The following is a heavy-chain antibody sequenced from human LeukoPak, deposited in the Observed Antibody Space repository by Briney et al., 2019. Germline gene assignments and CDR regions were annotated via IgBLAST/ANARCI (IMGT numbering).Heavy chain of an antibody. Sequence: GESLKISCQGSGYTFTSYWIGWVRQMPGKGLEWMGIIYPGDSDTRYSPSVQGQVTVSVDKSISTAYLQWSSLKASDTAIYYCASYDHKDFDSWGQGTLVTVSS. V-gene: IGHV5-51*01. D-gene: IGHD3-16*01. CDR3: ASYDHKDFDS. J-gene: IGHJ4*02. CDR1: GYTFTSYW. CDR2: IYPGDSDT.